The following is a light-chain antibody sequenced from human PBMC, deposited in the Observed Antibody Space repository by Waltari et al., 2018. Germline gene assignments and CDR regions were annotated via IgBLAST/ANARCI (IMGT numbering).Light chain of an antibody. CDR3: QQRRT. CDR2: AAS. J-gene: IGKJ1*01. CDR1: QGIGND. V-gene: IGKV1-17*01. Sequence: DIQMSQSPSSLSASVGDRVTITCRASQGIGNDLGWYQQKPGKAPKRPIYAASSLQPGVPSRFSGSGSGTDFTLTISSLQPEDFATYYCQQRRTFGQGTKVEIK.